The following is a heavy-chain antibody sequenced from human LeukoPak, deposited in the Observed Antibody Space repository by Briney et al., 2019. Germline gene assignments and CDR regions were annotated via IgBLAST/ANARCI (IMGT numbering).Heavy chain of an antibody. V-gene: IGHV3-30*15. CDR1: GFTFASYA. Sequence: GGSLRLSCAASGFTFASYAMHWVRLAPGKGLEWVAVQSSDGSDKFYAASERGRFTISRDNSKHTLFLQMSSLRAEDTAVYYCARVLTTKQLLFDAFDVWGQGTMVTVSS. J-gene: IGHJ3*01. CDR2: QSSDGSDK. CDR3: ARVLTTKQLLFDAFDV. D-gene: IGHD6-6*01.